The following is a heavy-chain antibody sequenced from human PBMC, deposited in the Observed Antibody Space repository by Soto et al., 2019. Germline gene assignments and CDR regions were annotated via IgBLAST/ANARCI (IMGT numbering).Heavy chain of an antibody. V-gene: IGHV4-4*02. CDR3: ATQTYSYNWHH. Sequence: SETLSLTCGVSSGSISSRNWWSWVRQPPGKGLEWIGEISHSGRTNYNPSLESRVTMSVDKSRNQFYLKLNFVTAADTAVYYCATQTYSYNWHHSGQGTLVTVST. CDR2: ISHSGRT. D-gene: IGHD1-1*01. J-gene: IGHJ5*02. CDR1: SGSISSRNW.